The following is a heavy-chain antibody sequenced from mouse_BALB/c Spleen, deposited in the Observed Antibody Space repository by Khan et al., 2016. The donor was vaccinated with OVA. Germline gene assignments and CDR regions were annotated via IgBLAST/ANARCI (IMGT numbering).Heavy chain of an antibody. CDR1: GYTFTTYW. CDR3: SRGRFDY. J-gene: IGHJ2*01. D-gene: IGHD1-1*01. Sequence: VQLQESGAELAKPGASVKMSCKASGYTFTTYWMHWVNQRLGQGLEWIGYINHTSGYTDYNEKLKDRATLSADRSSSTVYMQLSSVTSEDSAVYYCSRGRFDYWGQGTTLTVSS. V-gene: IGHV1-7*01. CDR2: INHTSGYT.